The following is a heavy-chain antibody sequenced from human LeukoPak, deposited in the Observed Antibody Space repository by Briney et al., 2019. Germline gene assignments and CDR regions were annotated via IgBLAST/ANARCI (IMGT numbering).Heavy chain of an antibody. CDR1: GFTFDDYA. V-gene: IGHV3-9*01. Sequence: GGSLRLSCTASGFTFDDYAMHWVRQAPGKGLEWVSSISWNSGGIAYADSVEGRFTISRDNAKNSLSLQMNSLRPEDTALYYCAKDVSSSWYPLFDYWGQGTLVTVSS. D-gene: IGHD6-13*01. J-gene: IGHJ4*02. CDR2: ISWNSGGI. CDR3: AKDVSSSWYPLFDY.